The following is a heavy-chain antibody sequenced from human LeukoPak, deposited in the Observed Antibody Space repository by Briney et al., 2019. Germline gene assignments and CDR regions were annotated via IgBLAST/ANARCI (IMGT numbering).Heavy chain of an antibody. CDR2: ISPTGSTI. D-gene: IGHD6-6*01. Sequence: GGSLRLSCAASGFTLSSYSMNWVRQAPGKGPEWVSYISPTGSTIYYADSVKGRFTISRDNSKNSLYLQMNSLRAEDTALYYCAKGAGSSRYYYYYYMDVWGKGTTVTVSS. CDR1: GFTLSSYS. J-gene: IGHJ6*03. V-gene: IGHV3-48*04. CDR3: AKGAGSSRYYYYYYMDV.